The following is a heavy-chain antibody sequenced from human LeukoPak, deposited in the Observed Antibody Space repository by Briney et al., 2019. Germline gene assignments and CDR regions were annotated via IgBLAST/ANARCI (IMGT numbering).Heavy chain of an antibody. CDR1: GGSFSGYY. Sequence: NPSETLSLTCAVYGGSFSGYYWSWIRQPPGKGLEWIGEINHSGSTNYNPSLKSRVTISVDTSKNQFSLKLSSVTAADTAVYYCARRSYYGSGSYNYWGQGTLVTVSS. V-gene: IGHV4-34*01. CDR2: INHSGST. J-gene: IGHJ4*02. D-gene: IGHD3-10*01. CDR3: ARRSYYGSGSYNY.